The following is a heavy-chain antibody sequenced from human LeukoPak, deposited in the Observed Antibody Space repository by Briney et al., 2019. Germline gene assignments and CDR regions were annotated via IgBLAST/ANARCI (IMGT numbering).Heavy chain of an antibody. V-gene: IGHV3-66*04. CDR3: ARHVWFGEHNGHENWFDP. CDR2: IYSGGST. D-gene: IGHD3-10*01. CDR1: GFTVSSNY. J-gene: IGHJ5*02. Sequence: GGSLRLTCAASGFTVSSNYMSWVRQAPGKGLEWVSVIYSGGSTYYADSVKGRFTISRDNSKSTLYIQMNSLTAEDTAVYYCARHVWFGEHNGHENWFDPWGQGTLVIVSS.